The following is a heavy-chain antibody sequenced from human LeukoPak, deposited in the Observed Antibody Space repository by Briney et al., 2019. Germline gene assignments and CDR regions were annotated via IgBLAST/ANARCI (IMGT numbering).Heavy chain of an antibody. CDR3: ARDFGSYIDY. J-gene: IGHJ4*02. D-gene: IGHD3-10*01. Sequence: GGSLRLSCAASGFTFSSYAMHWVRQAPGKGLEWVAVISYDGSNKYYADSVKGRFTISRDNSKNTLYLQMNSLRAEDTAVYYCARDFGSYIDYWGQGTLVTVSS. V-gene: IGHV3-30*04. CDR1: GFTFSSYA. CDR2: ISYDGSNK.